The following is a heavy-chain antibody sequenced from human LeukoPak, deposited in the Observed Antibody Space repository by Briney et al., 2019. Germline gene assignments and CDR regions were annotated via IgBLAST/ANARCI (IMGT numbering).Heavy chain of an antibody. CDR3: ARSHYYDSSGFDY. Sequence: SETPSLTCTVSGGSISSGGYYWSWIRQHPGKGLEWIGYIYYSGSTYYNPSLKSRVTISVDTSKNQFSLKLSSVTAADTAVYYCARSHYYDSSGFDYWGQGTLVTVSS. V-gene: IGHV4-31*03. CDR1: GGSISSGGYY. CDR2: IYYSGST. D-gene: IGHD3-22*01. J-gene: IGHJ4*02.